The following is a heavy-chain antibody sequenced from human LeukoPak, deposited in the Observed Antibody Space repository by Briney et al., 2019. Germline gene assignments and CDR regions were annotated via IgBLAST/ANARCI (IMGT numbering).Heavy chain of an antibody. Sequence: PSETLSLTCTVSGGSISSYFWTWIRQPAGKGLEWIGRIYTSGSTNYNPSLKSRVTMSVDTSKNQFSLKLSSVTAADTAVYYCARAGDSSGYEYYFDYWGQGTLVTVFS. CDR3: ARAGDSSGYEYYFDY. CDR1: GGSISSYF. J-gene: IGHJ4*02. D-gene: IGHD3-22*01. CDR2: IYTSGST. V-gene: IGHV4-4*07.